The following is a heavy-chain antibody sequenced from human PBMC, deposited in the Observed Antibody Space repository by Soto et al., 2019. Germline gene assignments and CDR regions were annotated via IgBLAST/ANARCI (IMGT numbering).Heavy chain of an antibody. V-gene: IGHV1-69*04. J-gene: IGHJ3*02. D-gene: IGHD2-15*01. CDR3: ARDIAVECSGGSCYSRDAFDI. Sequence: GASVKVSCKASGGTFSSYTISWVRQAPGQGLEWMGRIIPILGIANYAQKFQGRVTTTADKSTSTAYMELSSLRSEDTAVYYCARDIAVECSGGSCYSRDAFDIWGQGTMVTVSS. CDR1: GGTFSSYT. CDR2: IIPILGIA.